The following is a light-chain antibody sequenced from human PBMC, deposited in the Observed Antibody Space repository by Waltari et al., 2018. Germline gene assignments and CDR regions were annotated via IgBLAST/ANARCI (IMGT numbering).Light chain of an antibody. Sequence: TQPHSVSGSPGETVIISCTGSGGRIASNFVQWYHQRPGRAPAAVIYENNQRPSGVPDRFSGSIDGSSNSASLTISGLQSEDEADYYCQSYDHAFPVVFGGGTKLTVL. J-gene: IGLJ3*02. CDR3: QSYDHAFPVV. CDR1: GGRIASNF. V-gene: IGLV6-57*02. CDR2: ENN.